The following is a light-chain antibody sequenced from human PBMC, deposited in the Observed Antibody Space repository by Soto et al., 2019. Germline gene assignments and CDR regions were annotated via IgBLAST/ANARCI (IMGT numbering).Light chain of an antibody. J-gene: IGKJ1*01. Sequence: DIQMTQSPSTLSVSVGDRVTITCRASQTISSWLAWYQQKPGKAPKLLIDKASTLKSGVPSRFGGSGSGTEFTLTISSLQPDDFATYYCQNYNSYSEAFGQGTKVELQ. V-gene: IGKV1-5*03. CDR2: KAS. CDR3: QNYNSYSEA. CDR1: QTISSW.